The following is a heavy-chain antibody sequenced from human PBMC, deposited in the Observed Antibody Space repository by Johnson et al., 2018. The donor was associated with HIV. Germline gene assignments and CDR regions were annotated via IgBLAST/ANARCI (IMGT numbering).Heavy chain of an antibody. Sequence: QLVESGGGVVQPGRSLRLSCAASGFTFSSYGMHWVRQAPGKGLEWVAVISYDGSNKYYADSVKGRFTISRDNSKNTLYLQMNSLRADDTAVYYCARGSGGIVGAQDIWGQGTMVTVSS. CDR2: ISYDGSNK. J-gene: IGHJ3*02. D-gene: IGHD1-26*01. CDR1: GFTFSSYG. V-gene: IGHV3-30*03. CDR3: ARGSGGIVGAQDI.